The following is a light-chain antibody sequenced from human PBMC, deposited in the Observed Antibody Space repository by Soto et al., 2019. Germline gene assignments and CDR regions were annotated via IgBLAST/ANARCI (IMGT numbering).Light chain of an antibody. Sequence: LVLTQSPSASASLGASVKLTCTLSSGHSNYAIAWHQQQPEKGPRFLMKLTSDGSHIKGDGIPDRFSGSSSGSERYLTISSLQSEDEADYYCQTWGSGHVVFGGGTKLTVL. CDR1: SGHSNYA. CDR2: LTSDGSH. V-gene: IGLV4-69*01. CDR3: QTWGSGHVV. J-gene: IGLJ2*01.